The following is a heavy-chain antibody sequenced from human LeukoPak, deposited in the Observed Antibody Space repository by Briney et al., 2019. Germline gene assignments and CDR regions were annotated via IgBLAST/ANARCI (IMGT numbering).Heavy chain of an antibody. D-gene: IGHD4-11*01. V-gene: IGHV3-30-3*01. CDR1: GFTFSSYA. Sequence: GGSLRLSCAASGFTFSSYAMHWVRQAPGKGLEWVAVISYDGSNKYYADSVKGRFTISRDNSKNTLYLQMNSLRAEDTAVYYCAKGDYSNYESGAFDIWGQGTMVTVSS. CDR2: ISYDGSNK. J-gene: IGHJ3*02. CDR3: AKGDYSNYESGAFDI.